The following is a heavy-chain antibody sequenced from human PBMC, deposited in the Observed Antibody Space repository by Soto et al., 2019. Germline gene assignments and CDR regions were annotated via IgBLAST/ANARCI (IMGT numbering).Heavy chain of an antibody. CDR1: GGSFSGYY. CDR3: ARGRKGTIARGRSKGYYYGMDV. V-gene: IGHV4-34*01. CDR2: INHSGST. J-gene: IGHJ6*02. Sequence: SETLSLTCAVYGGSFSGYYWSWIRQPPGKGLEWIGEINHSGSTNYNPSLKSRVTISVDTSKNQFSLKLSSVTAADTAVYYCARGRKGTIARGRSKGYYYGMDVWGQGTTVTVSS. D-gene: IGHD2-8*01.